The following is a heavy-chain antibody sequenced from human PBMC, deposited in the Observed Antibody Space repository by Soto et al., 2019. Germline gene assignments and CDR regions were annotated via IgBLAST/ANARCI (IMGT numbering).Heavy chain of an antibody. CDR2: IYHSGST. J-gene: IGHJ4*02. Sequence: QVQLQEPGPGLVKPSQTLSLTCTVSGSSISSGSYYWSWIRQHPGKGLEWIGYIYHSGSTYYNPSLKSRATISLDTSKNQFSLKLSSVTAADTAVYYCARDYMAVVDWGQGTLVTVSS. V-gene: IGHV4-31*03. D-gene: IGHD2-15*01. CDR3: ARDYMAVVD. CDR1: GSSISSGSYY.